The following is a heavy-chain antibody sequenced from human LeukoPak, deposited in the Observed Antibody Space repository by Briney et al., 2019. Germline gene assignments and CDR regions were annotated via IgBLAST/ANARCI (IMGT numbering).Heavy chain of an antibody. D-gene: IGHD3-22*01. J-gene: IGHJ3*02. Sequence: GGSLRLSCAASGFTFSSYSMNWVRQAPGKGLEWDPSISSSSSYIYYADSVKGRFTISRDNAKNSLYLQMNSLRAEDTAVYYCARDSNYYDSSGYLFRDAFDIWGQGTMVTVSS. V-gene: IGHV3-21*01. CDR3: ARDSNYYDSSGYLFRDAFDI. CDR1: GFTFSSYS. CDR2: ISSSSSYI.